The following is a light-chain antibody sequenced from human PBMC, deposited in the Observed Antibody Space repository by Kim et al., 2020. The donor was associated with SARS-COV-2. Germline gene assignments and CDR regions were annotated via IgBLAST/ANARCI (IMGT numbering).Light chain of an antibody. CDR1: SGSSASNY. CDR3: QSYDSTNPWV. J-gene: IGLJ3*02. Sequence: KTVTISCTRSSGSSASNYVQWYQQRPGSCPTTVIYEDNQSPSGVPDRFSGSIDISTNSASLTISGLATDDEADYYCQSYDSTNPWVFGGGTQLTVL. CDR2: EDN. V-gene: IGLV6-57*01.